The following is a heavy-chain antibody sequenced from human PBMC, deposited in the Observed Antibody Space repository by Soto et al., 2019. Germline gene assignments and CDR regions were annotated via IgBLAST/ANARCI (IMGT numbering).Heavy chain of an antibody. Sequence: EVQLVESGGGLVQPGRSLRLSCAASGFTVDDYAMHWVRQAPGKGLEWVSGISSNSDTIDYADSVKGRFTISRDNAKNPLFLQMNSLRPEDTALYYCAKDMKWGGMTTIHYFDSWGQGTLVTVSS. V-gene: IGHV3-9*01. J-gene: IGHJ4*02. CDR2: ISSNSDTI. D-gene: IGHD4-17*01. CDR3: AKDMKWGGMTTIHYFDS. CDR1: GFTVDDYA.